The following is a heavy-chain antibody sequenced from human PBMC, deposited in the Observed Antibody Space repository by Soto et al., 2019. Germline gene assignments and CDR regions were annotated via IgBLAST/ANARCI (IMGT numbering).Heavy chain of an antibody. CDR1: GYTFTKYT. CDR3: ARDATLHFDFWKKWNWFDL. D-gene: IGHD3-3*01. Sequence: ASVKVSCKASGYTFTKYTIHWVRQAPGQRLEWMGWINAGNGNTEYSQKFQGRVTITRDTSASTAYMELSSLRSEDSGVYYCARDATLHFDFWKKWNWFDLWGQGTLVTVS. J-gene: IGHJ5*02. V-gene: IGHV1-3*01. CDR2: INAGNGNT.